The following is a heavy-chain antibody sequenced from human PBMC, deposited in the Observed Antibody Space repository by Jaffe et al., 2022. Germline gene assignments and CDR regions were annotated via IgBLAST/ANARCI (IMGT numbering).Heavy chain of an antibody. CDR3: AKGLRSQWLVGYYFDY. Sequence: EVQLVESGGGLVQPGRSLRLSCAASGFTFDDYAMHWVRQAPGKGLEWVSGISWNSGSIGYADSVKGRFTISRDNAKNSLYLQMNSLRAEDTALYYCAKGLRSQWLVGYYFDYWGQGTLVTVSS. D-gene: IGHD6-19*01. V-gene: IGHV3-9*01. CDR2: ISWNSGSI. CDR1: GFTFDDYA. J-gene: IGHJ4*02.